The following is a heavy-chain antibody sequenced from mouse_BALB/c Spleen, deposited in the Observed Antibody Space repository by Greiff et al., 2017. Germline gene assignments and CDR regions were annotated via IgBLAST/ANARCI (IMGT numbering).Heavy chain of an antibody. Sequence: EVKLMESGPELVKPGASVKMSCKASGYTFTSYVMHWVKQKPGQGLEWIGYINPYNDGTKYNEKFKGKATLTSDKSSSTAYMELSSLTSEDSAVYYCARYYRYEYFDYWGQGTTLTVSS. CDR3: ARYYRYEYFDY. D-gene: IGHD2-14*01. J-gene: IGHJ2*01. CDR2: INPYNDGT. V-gene: IGHV1-14*01. CDR1: GYTFTSYV.